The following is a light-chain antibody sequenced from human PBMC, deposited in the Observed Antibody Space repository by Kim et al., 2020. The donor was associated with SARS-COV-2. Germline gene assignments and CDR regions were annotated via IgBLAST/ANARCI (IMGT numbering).Light chain of an antibody. CDR3: QQRSNWPPFT. J-gene: IGKJ3*01. V-gene: IGKV3-11*01. Sequence: SPGEGATLSCRARQSVSSDLAWYQKKPGQAPRLLIYDASNRATGIPARYSGSGSGTDFTLTISSLEPEDFAVYYCQQRSNWPPFTFGPGTKVDIK. CDR2: DAS. CDR1: QSVSSD.